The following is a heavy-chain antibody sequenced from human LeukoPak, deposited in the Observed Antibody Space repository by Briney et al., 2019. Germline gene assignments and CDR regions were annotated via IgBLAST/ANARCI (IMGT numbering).Heavy chain of an antibody. CDR1: GYTFTSYG. J-gene: IGHJ6*02. CDR3: ARDGHYDILTGYSLYYYYGMDV. CDR2: ISAYNGKT. D-gene: IGHD3-9*01. Sequence: ASVKVSCKASGYTFTSYGISWVRQAPGQGLEWMGWISAYNGKTNYAQKLQGRVTMTTDTSTSTAYMELRSLRSDDTAVYYCARDGHYDILTGYSLYYYYGMDVWGQGTTVTVSS. V-gene: IGHV1-18*01.